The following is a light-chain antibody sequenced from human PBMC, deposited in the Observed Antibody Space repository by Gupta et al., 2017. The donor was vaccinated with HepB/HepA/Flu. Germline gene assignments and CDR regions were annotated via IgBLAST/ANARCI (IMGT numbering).Light chain of an antibody. J-gene: IGKJ3*01. V-gene: IGKV1-39*01. CDR1: QSISSY. CDR3: HRSDSTPFT. CDR2: AAS. Sequence: DIQMTQSPSSLSASVGDRVTISFRASQSISSYLNWYQQKPGKAPKLLIYAASSLQSGVPSRFSGSGSATDFTLTISSLQSEDFATYYCHRSDSTPFTFGHGTNVDIK.